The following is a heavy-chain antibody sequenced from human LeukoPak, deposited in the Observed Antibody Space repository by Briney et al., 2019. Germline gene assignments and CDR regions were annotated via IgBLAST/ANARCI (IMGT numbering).Heavy chain of an antibody. CDR2: IHYSGST. J-gene: IGHJ6*03. Sequence: SETLSLTCTVSGGSISSYYWSWIRQPPGKGLEWIGYIHYSGSTNYNPALKSRVTISVDTSKNQFSPNLSSVTAADTAVYYCARGYSNYYYMDVWGKGTTVTISS. V-gene: IGHV4-59*01. CDR3: ARGYSNYYYMDV. CDR1: GGSISSYY. D-gene: IGHD6-13*01.